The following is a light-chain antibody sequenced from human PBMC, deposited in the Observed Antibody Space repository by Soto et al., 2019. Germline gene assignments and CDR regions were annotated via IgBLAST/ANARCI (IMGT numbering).Light chain of an antibody. CDR3: SSYTNSTTHVI. V-gene: IGLV2-14*03. J-gene: IGLJ2*01. CDR2: DVD. CDR1: SSDVGGYTY. Sequence: QSVLTQPASVSGSPGHSITISCTGTSSDVGGYTYVSWYQQHPGKAPKLLLYDVDTRPSGISNRFSGSKSGNTASLTISGLQADDEADYYCSSYTNSTTHVIFGGGTKVTVL.